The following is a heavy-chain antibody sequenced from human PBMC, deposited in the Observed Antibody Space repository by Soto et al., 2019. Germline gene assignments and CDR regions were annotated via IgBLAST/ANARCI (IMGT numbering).Heavy chain of an antibody. V-gene: IGHV3-23*01. CDR2: ISGSGDST. CDR1: GFTFSSFA. D-gene: IGHD3-3*01. Sequence: EVQLLESGGGLVQPGGSLRLSCAASGFTFSSFAMSWVRQAPGKGLEWVSSISGSGDSTYYADSVKGRFTISRDNSKNAMYLQMNSLRDEDTAVYHCAKDLITVFGGGILGAAFDIWGQGTMVTVSS. J-gene: IGHJ3*02. CDR3: AKDLITVFGGGILGAAFDI.